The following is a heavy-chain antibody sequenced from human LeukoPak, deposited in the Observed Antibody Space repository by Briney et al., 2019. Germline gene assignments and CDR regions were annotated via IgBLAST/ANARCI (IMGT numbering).Heavy chain of an antibody. D-gene: IGHD1-26*01. CDR1: GGSISSYY. V-gene: IGHV4-59*12. CDR3: ARDESGSYLRLNWFDP. CDR2: IYYSGST. J-gene: IGHJ5*02. Sequence: PSETLSLTCTVSGGSISSYYWSGIRQPPGKGLEWMGYIYYSGSTNYNPSLKSRVTISVDTSKNQFSLKLSSVTAADTAVYYCARDESGSYLRLNWFDPWGQGTLVTVSS.